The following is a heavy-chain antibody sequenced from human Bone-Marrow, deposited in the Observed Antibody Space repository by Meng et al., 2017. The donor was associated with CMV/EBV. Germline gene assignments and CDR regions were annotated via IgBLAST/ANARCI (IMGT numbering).Heavy chain of an antibody. D-gene: IGHD3-3*02. CDR3: AREPRIFGSGGFDP. V-gene: IGHV1-69*10. J-gene: IGHJ5*02. CDR1: GGTFSSYA. CDR2: IIPILGIA. Sequence: SVKVSCKASGGTFSSYAISWVRQAPGQGLEWMGGIIPILGIANYAQKFQGRVTITADKSTRTAYMELSSLRSEDTAVYYCAREPRIFGSGGFDPWDQGTLVTVSS.